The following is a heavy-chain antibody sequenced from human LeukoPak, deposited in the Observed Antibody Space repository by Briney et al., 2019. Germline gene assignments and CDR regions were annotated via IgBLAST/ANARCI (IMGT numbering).Heavy chain of an antibody. Sequence: PGGSLRLSCAASGFTFSSYGMHWVRQAPGKGLEWVAVISYDGSNKYYADSVKGRFTISRDNSKNTLYLQMNSLRAEDTAVYYCAKDAPGGWLQHINFYFDYWGQGTLVTVSS. CDR1: GFTFSSYG. J-gene: IGHJ4*02. V-gene: IGHV3-30*18. CDR2: ISYDGSNK. CDR3: AKDAPGGWLQHINFYFDY. D-gene: IGHD5-24*01.